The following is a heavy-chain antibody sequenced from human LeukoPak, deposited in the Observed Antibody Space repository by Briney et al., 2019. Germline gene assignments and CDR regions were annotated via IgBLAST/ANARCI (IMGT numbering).Heavy chain of an antibody. CDR3: ARHEYSGSYYGLSWFDP. D-gene: IGHD1-26*01. Sequence: SETLSLTCTVSGGSISSSGYYWGWIRQPPGKGLEWIASIYYSGSTYYNPSLKSRVTISVDTSKNQLSLKLSSLTAADTAVYYCARHEYSGSYYGLSWFDPWGQGTLVTASS. J-gene: IGHJ5*02. CDR1: GGSISSSGYY. CDR2: IYYSGST. V-gene: IGHV4-39*01.